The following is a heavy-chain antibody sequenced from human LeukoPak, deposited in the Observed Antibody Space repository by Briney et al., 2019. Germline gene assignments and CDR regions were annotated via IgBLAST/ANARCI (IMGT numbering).Heavy chain of an antibody. J-gene: IGHJ6*02. Sequence: ASVKVSCKASGYTFTSYDINWVRQAPGQGLEWLGRIIPIVGITNYAQKFQGRVTIIADNSTRTAYMELSSLTSEGMAVYYCARGLHFTMVRGGTTNYYYGMDVWGQGTSVTVSS. D-gene: IGHD3-10*01. CDR1: GYTFTSYD. V-gene: IGHV1-69*04. CDR2: IIPIVGIT. CDR3: ARGLHFTMVRGGTTNYYYGMDV.